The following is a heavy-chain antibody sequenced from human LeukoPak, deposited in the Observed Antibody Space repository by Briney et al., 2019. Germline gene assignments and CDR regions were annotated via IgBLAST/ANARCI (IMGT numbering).Heavy chain of an antibody. D-gene: IGHD3-22*01. Sequence: GASVKVSCKASGYTFTSYYMHWVRQAPGQGLEWMGIINPSGGSTSYAQKFQGRVTMTRDTSTSTAYMELRSLRSDDTAVYYCARILPYYYDSSGLDYWGQGTLVTVSS. CDR3: ARILPYYYDSSGLDY. CDR2: INPSGGST. CDR1: GYTFTSYY. J-gene: IGHJ4*02. V-gene: IGHV1-46*01.